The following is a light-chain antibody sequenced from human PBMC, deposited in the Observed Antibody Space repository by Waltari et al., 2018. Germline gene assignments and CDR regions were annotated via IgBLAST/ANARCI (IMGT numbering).Light chain of an antibody. CDR3: QKYVSLPAT. CDR1: QSVSRS. V-gene: IGKV3-20*01. Sequence: SCRASQSVSRSLAGYQQKHGQAPRILIYDASTRATGIPDRFSGSGSGTDFSLTISRLEPEDFAVYYCQKYVSLPATFGQGTKVEIK. CDR2: DAS. J-gene: IGKJ1*01.